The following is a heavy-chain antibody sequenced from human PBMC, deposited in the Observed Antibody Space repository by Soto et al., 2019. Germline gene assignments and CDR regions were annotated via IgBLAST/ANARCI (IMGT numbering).Heavy chain of an antibody. CDR2: IYYSGST. D-gene: IGHD3-10*01. CDR3: ARVRGGYYGSGSYYPPDY. Sequence: KPSETLSLTCTASDDSISSYFWNWIRQPPGKGLEWIGYIYYSGSTNYNPSLKSRVTISVDTSKNQFSLKLSSVTAADTAVYYCARVRGGYYGSGSYYPPDYWGQGTLVTVSS. CDR1: DDSISSYF. J-gene: IGHJ4*02. V-gene: IGHV4-59*01.